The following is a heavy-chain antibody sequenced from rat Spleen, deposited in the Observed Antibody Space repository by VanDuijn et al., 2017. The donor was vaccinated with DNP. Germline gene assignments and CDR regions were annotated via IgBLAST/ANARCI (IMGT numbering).Heavy chain of an antibody. V-gene: IGHV5-7*01. CDR2: ISYNGGSP. J-gene: IGHJ4*01. CDR3: ARHRTISPYYYAMDA. CDR1: GFTFSDYN. Sequence: EVLLVESDGGLVQPGRSLKLSCVASGFTFSDYNMAWVRQAPATGLEWVATISYNGGSPYYRDSVKGRFTISRDNAQSTLYLQMDSLRSEDTATYYCARHRTISPYYYAMDAWGQGASVTVSS.